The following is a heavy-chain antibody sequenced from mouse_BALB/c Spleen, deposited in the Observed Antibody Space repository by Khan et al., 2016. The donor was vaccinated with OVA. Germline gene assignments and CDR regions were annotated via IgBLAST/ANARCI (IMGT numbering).Heavy chain of an antibody. CDR1: GYSITSDYA. CDR2: LSSTGST. V-gene: IGHV3-2*02. Sequence: EVQLQESGPGLVKPSQSLSLTCTVTGYSITSDYAWNWLRHFPGNKLEWMGYLSSTGSTSYYPSLNSRIFFNRASSKNQFFLQLKSVTTEDTATDDGAGSLYDSYGYALDCWGQGTSDSVSS. J-gene: IGHJ4*01. CDR3: AGSLYDSYGYALDC. D-gene: IGHD1-1*01.